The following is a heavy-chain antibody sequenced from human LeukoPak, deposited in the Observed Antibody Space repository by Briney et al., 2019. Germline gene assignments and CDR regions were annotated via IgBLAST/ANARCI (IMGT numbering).Heavy chain of an antibody. V-gene: IGHV1-18*03. CDR1: GYTFTSYG. Sequence: ASVKVSCKASGYTFTSYGISWVRQAPGQGLEWMGWISAYNGNTNYAQKLQGRVTMTTDTSASTAYMELSSLRSEDMAVYYCARDGHGGSLDYWGQGTLVTVSS. CDR2: ISAYNGNT. D-gene: IGHD1-26*01. J-gene: IGHJ4*02. CDR3: ARDGHGGSLDY.